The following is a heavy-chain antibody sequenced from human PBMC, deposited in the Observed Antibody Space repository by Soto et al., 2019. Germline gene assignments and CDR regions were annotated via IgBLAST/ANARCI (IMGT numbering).Heavy chain of an antibody. D-gene: IGHD3-22*01. CDR2: ISAYNGNT. V-gene: IGHV1-18*01. J-gene: IGHJ3*02. CDR3: ARESDYYDSSGYYRAFDI. CDR1: GYTFTSYG. Sequence: GASVKVSCKASGYTFTSYGISWVRQAPGQGLEWMGWISAYNGNTNYAQKLQGRVTMTTDTSTSTAYMELRSLRSDDTAVYYCARESDYYDSSGYYRAFDIWGQGTMVTVSS.